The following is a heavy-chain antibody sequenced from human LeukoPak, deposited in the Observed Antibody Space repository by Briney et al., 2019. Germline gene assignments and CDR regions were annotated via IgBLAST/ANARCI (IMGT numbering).Heavy chain of an antibody. Sequence: GGSLTLSCAASGFTFSSYSMKWLRQAPGQGLEGGSYISSSNSYIYYADPVKGRFTIYRDNAKNSLYLKMNRLRAEDTGVYYCAREYCSGGSCYLAEYWGQGTLVTVSS. CDR3: AREYCSGGSCYLAEY. CDR2: ISSSNSYI. J-gene: IGHJ4*02. V-gene: IGHV3-21*04. CDR1: GFTFSSYS. D-gene: IGHD2-15*01.